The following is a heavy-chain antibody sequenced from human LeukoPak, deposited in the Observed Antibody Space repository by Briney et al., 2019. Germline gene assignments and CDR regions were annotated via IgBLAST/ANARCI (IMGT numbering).Heavy chain of an antibody. CDR1: GGSISSYY. CDR2: IYYSGST. D-gene: IGHD6-13*01. V-gene: IGHV4-59*01. CDR3: ARVRWYSSSWYLDY. Sequence: SETLSLTCTVSGGSISSYYWSWIRQPPGKGLEWIGYIYYSGSTNYNPSLKSRVTISVDTSKNQFSLKLSSVTAADTAVYYCARVRWYSSSWYLDYWGQGTLVTVSS. J-gene: IGHJ4*02.